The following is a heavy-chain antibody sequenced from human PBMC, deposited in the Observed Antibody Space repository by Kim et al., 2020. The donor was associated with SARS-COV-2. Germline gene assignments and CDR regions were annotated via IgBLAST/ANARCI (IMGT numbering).Heavy chain of an antibody. CDR3: ARALWFGELLSPIFDY. Sequence: DSVKGRFTISRDNAKNSLYLQMNSLRAEDTAVYYCARALWFGELLSPIFDYWGQGTLVTVSS. D-gene: IGHD3-10*01. V-gene: IGHV3-21*01. J-gene: IGHJ4*02.